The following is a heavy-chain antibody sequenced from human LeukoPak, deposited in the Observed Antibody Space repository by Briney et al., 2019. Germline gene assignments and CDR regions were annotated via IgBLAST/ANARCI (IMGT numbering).Heavy chain of an antibody. CDR3: ARDRHQYVDWFDP. CDR2: INSDGSST. V-gene: IGHV3-74*01. J-gene: IGHJ5*02. Sequence: GGSLRLSCAASGFTFSSYWMHWVRQAPGKGLVWVSRINSDGSSTSYADSVKGRFTISRDNAKNTLYPQMNSLRAEDTAVYYCARDRHQYVDWFDPWGQGTLVTVSS. CDR1: GFTFSSYW. D-gene: IGHD2-8*01.